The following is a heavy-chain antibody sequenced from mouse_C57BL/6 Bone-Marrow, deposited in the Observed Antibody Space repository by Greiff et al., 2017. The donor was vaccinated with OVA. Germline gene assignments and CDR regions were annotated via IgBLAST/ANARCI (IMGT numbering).Heavy chain of an antibody. CDR1: GYTFTDYY. V-gene: IGHV1-26*01. D-gene: IGHD1-1*01. CDR2: INPNNGGT. J-gene: IGHJ4*01. CDR3: ARNYYGLYSMDY. Sequence: EVQLQQSGPELVKPGASVKISCKASGYTFTDYYMNWVKQSPGKSLEWIGDINPNNGGTSYNQKFKGKATLTVDKSSSTAYMELRSLTSEDSAVYYCARNYYGLYSMDYWGQGTSVTVSS.